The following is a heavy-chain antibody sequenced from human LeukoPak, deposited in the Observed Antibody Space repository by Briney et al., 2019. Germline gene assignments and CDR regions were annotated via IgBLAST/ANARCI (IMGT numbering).Heavy chain of an antibody. D-gene: IGHD3-3*01. V-gene: IGHV4-61*05. CDR2: IYYSGST. Sequence: SETLSLTCTVSGGSISSSSYYWGWIRQPPGKGLEWIGYIYYSGSTNYNPSLKSRVTISVDTSKNQFSLKLSSVTAADTAVYYCARHVYRYDFWSGPNWFDPWGQGTLVTVSS. CDR1: GGSISSSSYY. CDR3: ARHVYRYDFWSGPNWFDP. J-gene: IGHJ5*02.